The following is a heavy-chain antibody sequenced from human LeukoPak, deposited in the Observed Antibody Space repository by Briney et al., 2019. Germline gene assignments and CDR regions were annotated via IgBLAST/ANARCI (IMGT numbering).Heavy chain of an antibody. Sequence: GGSLRLSCAASGXTFSVYWVHWVRQAPGKGLEWVSRIRSDGSSTTYADSVKGRFTISRDNATNTLYLQMSSLRADDTAVYYCARDDYNRHWGQGTLVTVSS. CDR2: IRSDGSST. D-gene: IGHD4-11*01. V-gene: IGHV3-74*01. CDR3: ARDDYNRH. J-gene: IGHJ4*02. CDR1: GXTFSVYW.